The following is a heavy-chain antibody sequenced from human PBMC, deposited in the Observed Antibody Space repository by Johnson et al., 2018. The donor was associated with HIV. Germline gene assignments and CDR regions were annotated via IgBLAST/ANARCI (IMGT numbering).Heavy chain of an antibody. J-gene: IGHJ3*02. CDR3: AGVPPCGTHPDVAFDI. D-gene: IGHD1-1*01. V-gene: IGHV3-23*04. Sequence: VQLVESGGALVQPGGSLRLSCVASGFTFSSYAMSWVRQAPGKGLEWVSAISGSGGSTYYADSVKGRFTISRDNSKNTLYLQMNSLRAEDTAVYYCAGVPPCGTHPDVAFDIWGQGTMVTVSS. CDR2: ISGSGGST. CDR1: GFTFSSYA.